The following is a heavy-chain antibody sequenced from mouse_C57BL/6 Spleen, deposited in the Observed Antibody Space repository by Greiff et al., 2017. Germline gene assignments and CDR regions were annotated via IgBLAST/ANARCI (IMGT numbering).Heavy chain of an antibody. Sequence: QVQLKESGPELVKPGASVKISCKASGYSFTSYYIHWVKQRPGQGLEWIGWIYPGSGNTKYNEKFKGKATLTTDTSSSTAYMQLSSLTSEDSAVYYCARGDYGDYWYFDVWGTGTTVTVSS. J-gene: IGHJ1*03. CDR3: ARGDYGDYWYFDV. D-gene: IGHD2-13*01. V-gene: IGHV1-66*01. CDR2: IYPGSGNT. CDR1: GYSFTSYY.